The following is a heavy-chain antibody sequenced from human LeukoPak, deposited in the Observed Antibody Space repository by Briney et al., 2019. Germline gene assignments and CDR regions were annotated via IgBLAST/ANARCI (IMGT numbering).Heavy chain of an antibody. CDR3: ARNLFYSVSGTYYNVGRVFNY. CDR2: INPNSGGT. V-gene: IGHV1-2*02. J-gene: IGHJ4*02. CDR1: GFTFTGYY. D-gene: IGHD3-10*01. Sequence: ASVKVSCKASGFTFTGYYMHWVRQAPGQGLEWMGWINPNSGGTNYAQKFQGRVTMTRDTSITTAYMELTSLRSDDTAVYYCARNLFYSVSGTYYNVGRVFNYWGQGTLVTVSS.